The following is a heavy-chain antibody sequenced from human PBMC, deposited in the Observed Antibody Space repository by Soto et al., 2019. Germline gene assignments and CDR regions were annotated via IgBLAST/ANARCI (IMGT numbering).Heavy chain of an antibody. D-gene: IGHD2-8*01. CDR1: GGSISSYY. V-gene: IGHV4-59*01. CDR3: ERGVEYAQDAFDI. J-gene: IGHJ3*02. Sequence: SETLSLTCTVSGGSISSYYWSWIRQPPGKGLECIGSIYYSGSTNYNPSLNSRVTISLDTSKNQFTLKLTSVTAADTAVHYCERGVEYAQDAFDIWVQVTFLTVSS. CDR2: IYYSGST.